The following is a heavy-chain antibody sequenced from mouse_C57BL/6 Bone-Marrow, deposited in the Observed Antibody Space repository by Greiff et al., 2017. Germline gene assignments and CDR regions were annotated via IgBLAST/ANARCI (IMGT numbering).Heavy chain of an antibody. CDR2: INPSSGYT. J-gene: IGHJ2*01. D-gene: IGHD1-1*01. Sequence: VHLVESGAELARPGASVKMSCKASGYTFTSYAMHWVKQRPGQGLEWIGYINPSSGYTKYNKKFKDKATLTADKSSSTAYMQLSSLTSEDSAVCYCASLYGQDDGGQGTTLTVSA. V-gene: IGHV1-4*01. CDR3: ASLYGQDD. CDR1: GYTFTSYA.